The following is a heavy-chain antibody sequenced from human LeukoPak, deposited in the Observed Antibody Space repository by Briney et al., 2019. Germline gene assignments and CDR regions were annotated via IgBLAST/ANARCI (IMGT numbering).Heavy chain of an antibody. Sequence: GGSLRLSCVASGFDFSASSFNYIRQAPGKGLEWVSYIRASSSLISYADSVRGRFTISRDDAKKSVFLQMHSLRADDTAVYYCARVGPWSSSWYTSSRRWFDPWGQGTLVTVSS. J-gene: IGHJ5*02. CDR1: GFDFSASS. D-gene: IGHD6-13*01. CDR3: ARVGPWSSSWYTSSRRWFDP. V-gene: IGHV3-48*04. CDR2: IRASSSLI.